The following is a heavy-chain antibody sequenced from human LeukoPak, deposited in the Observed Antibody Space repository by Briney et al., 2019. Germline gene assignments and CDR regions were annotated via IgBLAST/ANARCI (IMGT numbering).Heavy chain of an antibody. J-gene: IGHJ5*02. CDR2: INPDGSRT. V-gene: IGHV3-74*01. CDR1: KFSFTSYW. CDR3: ARVLLGSRNWFDP. D-gene: IGHD5-12*01. Sequence: GGSLRLSCAASKFSFTSYWMHWVRQAPGKGLVWVSRINPDGSRTNYADSVEGRFTISRDNAKNTLYLQMNSLRAEDTAVYYCARVLLGSRNWFDPWGQGTLVTVSS.